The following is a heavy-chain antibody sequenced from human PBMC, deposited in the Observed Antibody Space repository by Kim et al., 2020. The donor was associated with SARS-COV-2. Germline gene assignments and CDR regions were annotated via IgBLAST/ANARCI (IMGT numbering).Heavy chain of an antibody. J-gene: IGHJ4*02. V-gene: IGHV3-30-3*01. D-gene: IGHD5-12*01. CDR1: GFTFSSYA. Sequence: GGSLRLSCAASGFTFSSYAMHWVRQAPGKGLEWVAVISYDGSNKYYADSVKGRFTISRDNSKNTLYLQMNSLRAEDTAVYYCARFAVRWLQGGGFDYWGQGTLVTVSS. CDR3: ARFAVRWLQGGGFDY. CDR2: ISYDGSNK.